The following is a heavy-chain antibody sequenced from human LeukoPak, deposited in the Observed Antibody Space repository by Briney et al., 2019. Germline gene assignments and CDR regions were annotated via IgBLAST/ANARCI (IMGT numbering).Heavy chain of an antibody. V-gene: IGHV3-23*01. D-gene: IGHD2-15*01. CDR2: VGADGVDV. CDR1: GFTFSNFA. J-gene: IGHJ4*02. Sequence: PGGSLRLSCVASGFTFSNFAMSWVRQAPGKGLEWVSNVGADGVDVYYADSLKGRFTASRDNSRDSLYLQMNSLRAEDTAVYYCARRFCRGGNCVGFALDNWGLGTLVTVSS. CDR3: ARRFCRGGNCVGFALDN.